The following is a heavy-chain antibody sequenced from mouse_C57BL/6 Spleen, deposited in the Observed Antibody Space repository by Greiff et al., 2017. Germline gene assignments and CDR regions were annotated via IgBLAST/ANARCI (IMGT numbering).Heavy chain of an antibody. Sequence: QVQLQQSGPELVKPGASVKISCKASGYAFSSSWLNWVKRRPGKGLEWIGRIYTGDGDTKYNGKFKGKATLTAGKSSSTAYMQLSSLTSEDSAVYFCARAPYYGSPYFDVWGTGTTVTVSS. J-gene: IGHJ1*03. D-gene: IGHD1-1*01. V-gene: IGHV1-82*01. CDR1: GYAFSSSW. CDR2: IYTGDGDT. CDR3: ARAPYYGSPYFDV.